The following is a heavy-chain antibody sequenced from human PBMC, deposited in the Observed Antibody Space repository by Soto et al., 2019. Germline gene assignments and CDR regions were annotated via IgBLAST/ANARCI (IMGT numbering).Heavy chain of an antibody. CDR2: ICCSGST. CDR1: AGSISGYY. Sequence: WGTLSLTCTVAAGSISGYYWSWIRQPPGKGLEWIGYICCSGSTNYNPTLKSRVTISVDTSKNQFSLKLSSVTAADTAVYYCARDDGDGYTFDYWGQGTPVTVSS. D-gene: IGHD5-12*01. V-gene: IGHV4-59*01. CDR3: ARDDGDGYTFDY. J-gene: IGHJ4*02.